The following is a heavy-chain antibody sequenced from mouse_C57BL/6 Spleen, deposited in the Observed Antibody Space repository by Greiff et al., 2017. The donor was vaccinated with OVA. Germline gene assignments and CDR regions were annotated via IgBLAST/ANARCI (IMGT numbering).Heavy chain of an antibody. CDR2: IWRGGST. D-gene: IGHD2-9*01. J-gene: IGHJ4*01. CDR1: GFSLTSYG. V-gene: IGHV2-5*01. CDR3: AKKGGAYYGYDTGYAMDY. Sequence: QVQLKESGPGLVQPSQSLSITCTVSGFSLTSYGVHWVRQSPGKGLEWLGVIWRGGSTDYTAAFMSRLSITKDNSKSQVFFKMNSLQADDTAIYYCAKKGGAYYGYDTGYAMDYWGQGTSVTVSS.